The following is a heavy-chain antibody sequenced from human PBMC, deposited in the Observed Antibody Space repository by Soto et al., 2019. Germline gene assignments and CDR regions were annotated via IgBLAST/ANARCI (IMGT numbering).Heavy chain of an antibody. V-gene: IGHV3-9*01. J-gene: IGHJ3*02. Sequence: EVQLVESGGGLVQPGRSLRLSCAASGFTFDDYAMHWVRQAPGKGLEWVSGISWNSGSIGYADSVKGRFTISRDNAKNSLYLQMNSLRAEDTALYYCAKARTYDSSGYYPPLDAFDIWGQGTMVTVSS. CDR3: AKARTYDSSGYYPPLDAFDI. D-gene: IGHD3-22*01. CDR2: ISWNSGSI. CDR1: GFTFDDYA.